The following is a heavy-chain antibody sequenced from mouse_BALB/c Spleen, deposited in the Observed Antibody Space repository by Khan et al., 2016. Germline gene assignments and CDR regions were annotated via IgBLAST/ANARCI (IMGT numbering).Heavy chain of an antibody. CDR1: GFNIKDTY. CDR2: YDPANGNT. D-gene: IGHD2-1*01. V-gene: IGHV14-3*02. J-gene: IGHJ2*01. CDR3: APLLRPFFDY. Sequence: VQLQQSGADLVKPAASVKLSCTASGFNIKDTYMYWVKQRPEQGLQLIGRYDPANGNTKYDPKFQGKATITADTSSNTAYLQLSSLTSEDTAVYYCAPLLRPFFDYFGQGTTHAVSS.